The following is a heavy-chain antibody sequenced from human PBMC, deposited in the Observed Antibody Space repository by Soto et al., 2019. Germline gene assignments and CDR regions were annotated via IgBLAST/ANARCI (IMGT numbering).Heavy chain of an antibody. V-gene: IGHV1-69*02. D-gene: IGHD2-15*01. CDR1: GGTFSRYT. CDR2: IIPILGIA. J-gene: IGHJ4*02. Sequence: QVQLVHSGAEVKKPGSSVKVSCKASGGTFSRYTISWVRQAPGQGLEWMGRIIPILGIANYAQKFQGRVTITADKSTSTAYMELSSLRSEDTAVYYCAIARYCSGGSCMSIDYWGQGTLVTVS. CDR3: AIARYCSGGSCMSIDY.